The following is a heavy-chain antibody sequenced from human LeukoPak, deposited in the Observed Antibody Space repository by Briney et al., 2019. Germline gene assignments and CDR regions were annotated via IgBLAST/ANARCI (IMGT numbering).Heavy chain of an antibody. CDR1: GGSISSSSYY. J-gene: IGHJ4*02. Sequence: SETLSLTCTVSGGSISSSSYYWGWIRQPPGKGLEWIGSIYHSGSTYYNPSLKSRVTISVDTSKNQFSLKLSSVTAADTAVYYCARHLIAAAENFDYWGQGTLVTVSS. CDR2: IYHSGST. CDR3: ARHLIAAAENFDY. V-gene: IGHV4-39*01. D-gene: IGHD6-13*01.